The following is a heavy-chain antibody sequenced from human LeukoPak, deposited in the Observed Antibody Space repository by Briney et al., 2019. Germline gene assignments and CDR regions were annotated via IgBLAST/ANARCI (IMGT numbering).Heavy chain of an antibody. Sequence: PGGSLRLSCAASGFTFSSYSMNWVRQAPGKGLEWVSYISSSSSTIYYADSVKGRFTISRDNAKNSLYLQMNSLRAEDTAVYYCARSTLGYCSSTSCSFDYWGQGTLVTVSS. J-gene: IGHJ4*02. CDR3: ARSTLGYCSSTSCSFDY. D-gene: IGHD2-2*01. CDR1: GFTFSSYS. V-gene: IGHV3-48*01. CDR2: ISSSSSTI.